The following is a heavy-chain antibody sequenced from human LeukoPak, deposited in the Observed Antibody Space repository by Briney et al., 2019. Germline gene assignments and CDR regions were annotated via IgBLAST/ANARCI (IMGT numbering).Heavy chain of an antibody. J-gene: IGHJ5*02. D-gene: IGHD6-19*01. CDR1: GGSISSYY. CDR2: IHTSGST. Sequence: SETLSLTCTVSGGSISSYYWSWIRQPAGKGLEWIGRIHTSGSTNYNPSLKSRVTMSVDTSKNQFSLKLSSVTAADTAVYYRARGTAQTAVAGTVWFDPWGQGTLVTVSS. CDR3: ARGTAQTAVAGTVWFDP. V-gene: IGHV4-4*07.